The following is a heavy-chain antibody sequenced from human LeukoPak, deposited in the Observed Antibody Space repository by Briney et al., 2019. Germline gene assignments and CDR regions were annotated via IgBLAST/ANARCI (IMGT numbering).Heavy chain of an antibody. CDR2: ISSSSSYI. V-gene: IGHV3-21*01. CDR1: GGSVSNNNW. CDR3: ASQTDHYYDSSGYYYVDY. Sequence: PSETLSLTCAVSGGSVSNNNWWAWVRPSPGKGLEWVSSISSSSSYIYYADSVKGRFTISRDNAKNSLYLQMNSLRAEDTAVYYCASQTDHYYDSSGYYYVDYWGQGTLVTVSS. D-gene: IGHD3-22*01. J-gene: IGHJ4*02.